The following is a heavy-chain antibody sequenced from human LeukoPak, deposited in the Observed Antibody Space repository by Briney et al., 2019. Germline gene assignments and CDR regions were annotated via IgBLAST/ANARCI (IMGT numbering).Heavy chain of an antibody. D-gene: IGHD4-17*01. CDR3: TGTTVTTVDYFDY. CDR2: IRSKAYGGTT. Sequence: GGSLRLSCSASGFPFSSYAMHWVRQAPGKGLEWVGFIRSKAYGGTTEYAASVKGRFTISRDDSKSIAYLQMNSLKTEDTAVYYCTGTTVTTVDYFDYWGQGTLVTVSS. V-gene: IGHV3-49*04. J-gene: IGHJ4*02. CDR1: GFPFSSYA.